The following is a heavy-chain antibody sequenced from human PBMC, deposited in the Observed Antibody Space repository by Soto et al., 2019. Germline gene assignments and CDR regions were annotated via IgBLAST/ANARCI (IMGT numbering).Heavy chain of an antibody. CDR1: GFTFSSYA. CDR2: ISGSGGST. J-gene: IGHJ4*02. V-gene: IGHV3-23*01. CDR3: AKEDLGFLLWFGELTRPFDY. Sequence: GGSLRLSCAASGFTFSSYAMSWVRQAPGKGLEWVSAISGSGGSTYYADSVKGRFTISRDNSKNTLYLQMNSLRAEDTAVYYCAKEDLGFLLWFGELTRPFDYWGQGTLVTVSS. D-gene: IGHD3-10*01.